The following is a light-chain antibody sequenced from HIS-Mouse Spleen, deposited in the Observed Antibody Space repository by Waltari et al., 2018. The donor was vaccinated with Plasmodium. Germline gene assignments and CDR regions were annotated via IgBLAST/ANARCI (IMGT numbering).Light chain of an antibody. Sequence: QSALTQPPSASGSPGQSVTISCTGTSSDVGGYNSVSWYQQHPGKAPKLMIYEVSKAPSGVPDRFSGSKSGNTASLTVSGLQAEDEADYYCSSYAGSNNYVFGTGTKVTVL. CDR3: SSYAGSNNYV. V-gene: IGLV2-8*01. CDR1: SSDVGGYNS. J-gene: IGLJ1*01. CDR2: EVS.